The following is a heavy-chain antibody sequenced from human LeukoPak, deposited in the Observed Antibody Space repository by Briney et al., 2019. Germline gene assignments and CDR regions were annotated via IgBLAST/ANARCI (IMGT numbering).Heavy chain of an antibody. D-gene: IGHD3-22*01. CDR1: GFSFSLYG. CDR3: AKGALSGGYDSSGYSIDY. V-gene: IGHV3-23*01. CDR2: ISGSGGST. J-gene: IGHJ4*02. Sequence: GGSLRLSCVASGFSFSLYGMHWVRQAPGKGLEWVSAISGSGGSTYYADSVKGRFTISRDNSKNTLYLQMNSLRAEDTAVYYCAKGALSGGYDSSGYSIDYWGQGTLVTVSS.